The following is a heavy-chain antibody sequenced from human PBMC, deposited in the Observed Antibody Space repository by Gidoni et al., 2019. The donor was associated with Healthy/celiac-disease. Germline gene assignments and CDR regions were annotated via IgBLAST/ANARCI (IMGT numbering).Heavy chain of an antibody. CDR1: GCSISSSLYD. J-gene: IGHJ4*02. CDR3: ARRPKRNDYGDYHQGGFDY. V-gene: IGHV4-39*01. CDR2: IYGSGST. Sequence: QLQLQESGPGLVKPSETLSLTCTVSGCSISSSLYDWGWIRQPPGEGLEWIGSIYGSGSTYYNPSLKSRVTMSVDTSKNQFSLKLSSVTAADTAVYYCARRPKRNDYGDYHQGGFDYWGQGTLVTVSS. D-gene: IGHD4-17*01.